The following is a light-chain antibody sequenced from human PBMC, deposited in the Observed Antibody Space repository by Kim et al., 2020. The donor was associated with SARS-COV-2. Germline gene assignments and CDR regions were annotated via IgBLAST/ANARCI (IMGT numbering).Light chain of an antibody. J-gene: IGLJ1*01. Sequence: VTISCTGSSSNIESNHDVHWYQKSPGTAPKLLIYGTTNRPSGVPDRFSGSRSGTSASLAISGLQAEDEADYYCQTYDSTLSGSYVFGTGTKVTVL. V-gene: IGLV1-40*01. CDR3: QTYDSTLSGSYV. CDR2: GTT. CDR1: SSNIESNHD.